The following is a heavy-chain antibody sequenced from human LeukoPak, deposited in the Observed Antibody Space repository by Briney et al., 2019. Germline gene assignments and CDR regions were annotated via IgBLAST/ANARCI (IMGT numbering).Heavy chain of an antibody. CDR2: IYTSGST. Sequence: SQTLSLTCTVSGGSISSGSYYWSWIRQPAGKGLEWIGRIYTSGSTNYNPSLKSRVTISVDTSKNQFSLKLSSVTAADTAVYYCARSLAVAGTSNNWFDPWGQGTLVTVSS. V-gene: IGHV4-61*02. D-gene: IGHD6-19*01. J-gene: IGHJ5*02. CDR1: GGSISSGSYY. CDR3: ARSLAVAGTSNNWFDP.